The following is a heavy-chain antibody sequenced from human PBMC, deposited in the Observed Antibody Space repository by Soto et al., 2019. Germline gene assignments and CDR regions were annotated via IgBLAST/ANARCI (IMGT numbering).Heavy chain of an antibody. CDR1: GFTFSSYG. Sequence: GGSLRLSCAASGFTFSSYGMGWVRQAPGRGLEWVSTISSSGGSTYYADSVKGRFTISRDNSKNTLYLQMNNLRAEDTAVYYCAKGIQCGNYFDYWGQGTLVTVSS. J-gene: IGHJ4*02. CDR3: AKGIQCGNYFDY. CDR2: ISSSGGST. V-gene: IGHV3-23*01. D-gene: IGHD2-15*01.